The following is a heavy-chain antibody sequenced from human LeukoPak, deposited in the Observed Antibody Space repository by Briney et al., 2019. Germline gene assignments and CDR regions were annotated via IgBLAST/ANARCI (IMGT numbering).Heavy chain of an antibody. CDR2: IYYSGST. CDR3: ARGRYDSSGYRVDY. J-gene: IGHJ4*02. D-gene: IGHD3-22*01. V-gene: IGHV4-59*11. CDR1: GGSISSHY. Sequence: PETLSLTCTVSGGSISSHYWSWIRQPPGKGLEWIGYIYYSGSTNYNPSLKSRVTISVDTSRNQFSLKLSSVTAADTAVYYCARGRYDSSGYRVDYWGQGTLVTVSS.